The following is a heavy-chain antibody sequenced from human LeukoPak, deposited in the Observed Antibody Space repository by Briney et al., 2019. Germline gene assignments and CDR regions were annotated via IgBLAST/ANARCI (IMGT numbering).Heavy chain of an antibody. CDR1: GYTFTSYG. CDR3: ASAWIQLERNPWFDP. J-gene: IGHJ5*02. V-gene: IGHV1-18*01. CDR2: ISAYNGNT. D-gene: IGHD5-18*01. Sequence: ASVKVSCKASGYTFTSYGISWVRQAPGQGLEWMGWISAYNGNTNYAQKLQGRVTMTTDTSTSTAYMELRSLRSDDTAVYYCASAWIQLERNPWFDPWGQGTLVTVSS.